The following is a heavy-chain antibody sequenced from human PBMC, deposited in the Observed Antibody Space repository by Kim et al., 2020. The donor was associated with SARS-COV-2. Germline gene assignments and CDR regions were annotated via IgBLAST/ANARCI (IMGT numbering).Heavy chain of an antibody. D-gene: IGHD2-21*01. J-gene: IGHJ4*02. Sequence: AQKLQGRVTMTTDTSTNTAYMELRSLRSDDTAVYYCARENCGGDCYSGYWGQGTLVTVSS. V-gene: IGHV1-18*01. CDR3: ARENCGGDCYSGY.